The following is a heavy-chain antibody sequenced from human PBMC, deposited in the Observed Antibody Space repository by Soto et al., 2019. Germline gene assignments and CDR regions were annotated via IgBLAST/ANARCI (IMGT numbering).Heavy chain of an antibody. CDR3: ARQRTFGEFDY. J-gene: IGHJ4*02. D-gene: IGHD3-10*01. CDR1: GFTVSDNY. CDR2: IDSGVNT. Sequence: GGSLRLSCAASGFTVSDNYMSWVRQARGKGLEWVSVIDSGVNTYYADSVKGRFTISRDDSKKTLYLQRNSLRADDTAVYYCARQRTFGEFDYWGQGTLVTVSS. V-gene: IGHV3-53*01.